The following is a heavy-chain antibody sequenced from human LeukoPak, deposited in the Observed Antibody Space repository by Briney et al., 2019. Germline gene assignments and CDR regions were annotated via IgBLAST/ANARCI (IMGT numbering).Heavy chain of an antibody. CDR1: GGSISSYY. J-gene: IGHJ4*02. V-gene: IGHV4-59*08. D-gene: IGHD6-19*01. CDR3: ARHVISSGSVY. CDR2: IYYSGST. Sequence: PSETLSLTCTVSGGSISSYYWSWIRQPPGKGLEWIGYIYYSGSTNYNPSLKSRVTISVDTSKNQFSLKLSSVTAADTAVYYCARHVISSGSVYWGQGTLVTVSS.